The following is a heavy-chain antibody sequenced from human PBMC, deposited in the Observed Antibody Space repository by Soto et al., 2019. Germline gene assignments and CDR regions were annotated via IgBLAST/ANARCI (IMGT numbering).Heavy chain of an antibody. CDR1: GGTFSSYA. Sequence: QVQLVQSGAEVKKPGSSVKVSCKASGGTFSSYAISWVRQAPGQGLEWMGGFIPIFGAANYAQKFQGRVTITADESTSTAYMELSSLRSEDTAVYYCARHVPAAGYYYGIDVWGQGTTVTFSS. V-gene: IGHV1-69*12. D-gene: IGHD2-2*01. CDR2: FIPIFGAA. J-gene: IGHJ6*02. CDR3: ARHVPAAGYYYGIDV.